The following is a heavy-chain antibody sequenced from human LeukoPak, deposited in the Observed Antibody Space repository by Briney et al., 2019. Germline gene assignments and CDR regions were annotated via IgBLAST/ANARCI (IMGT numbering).Heavy chain of an antibody. CDR2: IYPDDSDT. CDR3: ARLAYCSNDVCYSNYYYSMDV. CDR1: GYTFSSYW. Sequence: GESLKISCKGSGYTFSSYWIGWVRQMPGKGLEWMGIIYPDDSDTRYSPSFQGQVTISADKSISTAYLQWSSLKASDTAMYYCARLAYCSNDVCYSNYYYSMDVWGKGTTVTVSS. V-gene: IGHV5-51*01. D-gene: IGHD2-8*01. J-gene: IGHJ6*03.